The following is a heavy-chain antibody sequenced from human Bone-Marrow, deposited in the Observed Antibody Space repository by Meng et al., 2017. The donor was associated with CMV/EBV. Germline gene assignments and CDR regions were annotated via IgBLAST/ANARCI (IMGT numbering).Heavy chain of an antibody. CDR1: GYTFTSYG. J-gene: IGHJ3*02. D-gene: IGHD3-10*01. CDR3: ARDRFTMIRGIRDAFDI. V-gene: IGHV1-18*01. Sequence: ASVKVSCKASGYTFTSYGISWVRQAPGQGLEWMGWISANNGNTNYEQKLQGRVTMTRDTSTSTVYMELSSLRSEDTAVYYCARDRFTMIRGIRDAFDIWGQGTMVTVSS. CDR2: ISANNGNT.